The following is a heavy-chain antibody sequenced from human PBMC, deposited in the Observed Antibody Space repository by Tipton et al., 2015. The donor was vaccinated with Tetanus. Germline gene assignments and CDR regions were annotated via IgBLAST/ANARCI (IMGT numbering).Heavy chain of an antibody. V-gene: IGHV4-30-4*01. CDR1: GGSISNSNFY. J-gene: IGHJ4*02. CDR2: ICYSGNT. Sequence: TLSLTCTVSGGSISNSNFYWSWIRQPPGKGLEWIGYICYSGNTYYNPSLKGRVTVSLDTSKNQFSLRLTSVTAADTAVYYCARGTGDYWGQGTLVTVSS. D-gene: IGHD1-14*01. CDR3: ARGTGDY.